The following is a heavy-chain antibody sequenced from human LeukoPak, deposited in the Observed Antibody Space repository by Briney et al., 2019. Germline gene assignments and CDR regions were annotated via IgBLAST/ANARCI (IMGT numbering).Heavy chain of an antibody. CDR2: ISSSSSYI. CDR3: ARGEQQLVPYYYYGMDV. J-gene: IGHJ6*02. CDR1: GFTFSSYG. V-gene: IGHV3-21*01. Sequence: GGSLRLSCAASGFTFSSYGMNWVRQAPGKGLEWVSSISSSSSYIYYADSVKGRFTISRDNAKNSLYLQMNSLGAEDTAVYYCARGEQQLVPYYYYGMDVWGQGTTVTVSS. D-gene: IGHD6-13*01.